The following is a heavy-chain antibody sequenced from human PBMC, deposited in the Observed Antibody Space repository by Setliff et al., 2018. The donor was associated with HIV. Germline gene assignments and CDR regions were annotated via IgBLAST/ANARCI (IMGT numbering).Heavy chain of an antibody. CDR1: GFTFSSYE. CDR2: ISSSGSTR. Sequence: GGSLRLSCAASGFTFSSYEMNWVRQAPGKGLEWVLYISSSGSTRYYAVSVKGRFTISRDNAKNSLYLQMNSLRAEETAVYYCAREEISYYFDYWGQGTLVTVSS. CDR3: AREEISYYFDY. V-gene: IGHV3-48*03. J-gene: IGHJ4*02.